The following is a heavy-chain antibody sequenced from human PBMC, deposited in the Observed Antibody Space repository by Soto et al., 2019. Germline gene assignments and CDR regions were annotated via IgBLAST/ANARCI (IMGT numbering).Heavy chain of an antibody. J-gene: IGHJ4*02. CDR2: SRDKPQAYST. V-gene: IGHV3-72*01. CDR1: GSSLSDHY. D-gene: IGHD3-10*02. Sequence: GGSRRLACAGSGSSLSDHYIDWVRQAPGKGLEWVGRSRDKPQAYSTAYYADSVKGRFTISRDNAKNSLYLQMNSLRDEDTAVYYCARDSSLRVRHDYWGQGTLVTVAS. CDR3: ARDSSLRVRHDY.